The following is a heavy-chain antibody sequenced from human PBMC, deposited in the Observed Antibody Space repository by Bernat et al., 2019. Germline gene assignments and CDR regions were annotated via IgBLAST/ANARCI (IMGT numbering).Heavy chain of an antibody. J-gene: IGHJ3*02. CDR3: AKSRGKQWLKDAFDI. D-gene: IGHD6-19*01. CDR2: ISYDGSNK. CDR1: GFTFSSYG. Sequence: QVQLVESGGGVVQPGRSLRLSCAASGFTFSSYGMHWVRQAPGKGLEWVAVISYDGSNKYYADSVKGRFTISRDNSKNKLYLQMNSLRAEDTAVYYCAKSRGKQWLKDAFDIWGQGTMVTVSS. V-gene: IGHV3-30*18.